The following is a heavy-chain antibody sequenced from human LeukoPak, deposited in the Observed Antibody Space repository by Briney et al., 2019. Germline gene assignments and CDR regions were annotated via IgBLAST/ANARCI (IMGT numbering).Heavy chain of an antibody. CDR2: NYSGGNT. Sequence: GGSLRLSCAASGFTVSSNYLSWVRQAPGKGLECVSVNYSGGNTYYADSVKGRFTISRDNSKNTLFLQMNSLRAEDTAVYYCARRGDGGRSFDYWGQGTLVTVSS. D-gene: IGHD4-23*01. CDR1: GFTVSSNY. V-gene: IGHV3-53*01. J-gene: IGHJ4*02. CDR3: ARRGDGGRSFDY.